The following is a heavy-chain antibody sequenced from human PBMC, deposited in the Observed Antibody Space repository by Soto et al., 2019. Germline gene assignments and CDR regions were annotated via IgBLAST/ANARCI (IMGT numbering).Heavy chain of an antibody. CDR3: ARRYYGSGRGGAFDI. CDR2: IYPGDYDT. D-gene: IGHD3-10*01. V-gene: IGHV5-51*01. Sequence: GESLKISCKGSGYSSTSYWIGWVRQMPGKGLEWMGLIYPGDYDTRYSPSFQGQVTISADKSISTAYLQWSSLKASDTAMYYCARRYYGSGRGGAFDIWGQGTIVTV. CDR1: GYSSTSYW. J-gene: IGHJ3*02.